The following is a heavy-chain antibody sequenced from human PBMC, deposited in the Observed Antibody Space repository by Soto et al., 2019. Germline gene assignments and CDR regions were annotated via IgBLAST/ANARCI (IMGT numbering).Heavy chain of an antibody. CDR1: GYTFTSYD. CDR3: ARGLPMVRGYPVYYYYGMDV. Sequence: ASVKVSCKASGYTFTSYDINWVRQATGQGLEWMGWMNPNSGNTGYAQKFQGRVTMTRNTSISTAYMELSSLRSEDTAVYYCARGLPMVRGYPVYYYYGMDVWGQGTTVTVSS. CDR2: MNPNSGNT. D-gene: IGHD3-10*01. J-gene: IGHJ6*02. V-gene: IGHV1-8*01.